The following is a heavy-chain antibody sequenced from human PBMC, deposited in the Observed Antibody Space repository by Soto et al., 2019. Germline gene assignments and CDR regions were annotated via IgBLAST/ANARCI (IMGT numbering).Heavy chain of an antibody. Sequence: SETLSLTCAAYGGSFSGYYWSWIRQPPGKGLEWIGEINHSGSTNYNPSPKSRVTKSEDTSKNQFSLKLSSVTAADMAVYYCARGLRKAASTWGQGTMVTVSS. CDR2: INHSGST. V-gene: IGHV4-34*01. J-gene: IGHJ3*01. CDR1: GGSFSGYY. CDR3: ARGLRKAAST. D-gene: IGHD2-15*01.